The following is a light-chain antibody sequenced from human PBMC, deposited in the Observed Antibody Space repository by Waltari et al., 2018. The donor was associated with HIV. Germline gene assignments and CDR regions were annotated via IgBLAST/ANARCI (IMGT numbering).Light chain of an antibody. CDR3: ASWDDSLSGV. Sequence: HSVLTQPPSAFGSPGQRVTISCSGGDSNIGSTSVCWYQQLPGTAPNSLKYRNTQRPAGFPNRFSGSRSGTSATLAISGLRSEDEAEYYCASWDDSLSGVFGTGTKVTVL. CDR2: RNT. J-gene: IGLJ1*01. CDR1: DSNIGSTS. V-gene: IGLV1-47*01.